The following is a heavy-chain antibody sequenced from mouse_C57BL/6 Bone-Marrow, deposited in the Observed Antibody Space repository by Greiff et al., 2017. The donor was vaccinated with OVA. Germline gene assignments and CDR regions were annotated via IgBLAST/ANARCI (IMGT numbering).Heavy chain of an antibody. D-gene: IGHD2-4*01. V-gene: IGHV5-15*01. Sequence: EVQLVESGGGLVQPGGSLKLSCAASGFTFSDYGMAWVRQAPRKGPEWVAFISNLAYSIYYADTVTGRFTISRDNAKNTLYLEMSSLRSEDTAMDYGERQGRYDYDEGFDYWGQGTTLTVSS. J-gene: IGHJ2*01. CDR2: ISNLAYSI. CDR3: ERQGRYDYDEGFDY. CDR1: GFTFSDYG.